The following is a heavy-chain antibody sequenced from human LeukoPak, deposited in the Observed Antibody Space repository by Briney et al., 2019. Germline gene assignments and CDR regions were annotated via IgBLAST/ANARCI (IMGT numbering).Heavy chain of an antibody. D-gene: IGHD6-13*01. V-gene: IGHV1-2*02. J-gene: IGHJ5*02. Sequence: GASVKVSCKASGYTFTGYYMHWVRQAPGQGLEWMGWINPNSGGTNYAQKFQGRVTMTRDTSISTAYMELSSLRSEDTAVYYCATGGAAAGLNWFDPWGQGTLVTVSS. CDR1: GYTFTGYY. CDR3: ATGGAAAGLNWFDP. CDR2: INPNSGGT.